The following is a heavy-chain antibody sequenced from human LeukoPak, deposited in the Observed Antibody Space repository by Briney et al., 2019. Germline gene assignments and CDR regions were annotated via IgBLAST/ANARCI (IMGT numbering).Heavy chain of an antibody. CDR2: IYPGDSDT. J-gene: IGHJ4*02. CDR3: ARQYEQWLAFDY. CDR1: GYSFTSYW. D-gene: IGHD6-19*01. Sequence: GESLKISCKGSGYSFTSYWIGWVRPMPGKGLEWMWIIYPGDSDTRYSPSFQGQVTISAEKSIITAYLQWSSLKASDTAMYYCARQYEQWLAFDYWGQGTLVTVSS. V-gene: IGHV5-51*01.